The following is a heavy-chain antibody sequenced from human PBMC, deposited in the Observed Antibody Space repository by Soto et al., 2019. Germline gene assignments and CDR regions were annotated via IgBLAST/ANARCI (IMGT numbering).Heavy chain of an antibody. CDR1: GFSLSTSGVG. D-gene: IGHD3-16*01. CDR3: VHKGGGDRILDY. V-gene: IGHV2-5*02. J-gene: IGHJ4*02. CDR2: IYWDDYK. Sequence: QITLKESGPALVKPTQTLTLTCTFSGFSLSTSGVGVGWIRQPPGEALEWLALIYWDDYKHFSPSLESRLTNTQETPKNQVVLTMTNMDPVDTATYYCVHKGGGDRILDYWGQGTLVTVSS.